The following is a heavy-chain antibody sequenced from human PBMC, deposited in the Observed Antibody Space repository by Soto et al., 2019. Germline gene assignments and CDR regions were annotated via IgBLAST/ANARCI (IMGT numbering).Heavy chain of an antibody. Sequence: GSLRLSCAASGFTFSSYGMHWVRQAPGKGLEWVAVIWYDGSNKYYADSVKGRFTISRDNSKNTLYLQMNSLRAEDTAVYYCARDFVGYCTNGVCYFTYRYYYGMDVWGQGTTVTVSS. CDR1: GFTFSSYG. CDR2: IWYDGSNK. D-gene: IGHD2-8*01. J-gene: IGHJ6*02. V-gene: IGHV3-33*01. CDR3: ARDFVGYCTNGVCYFTYRYYYGMDV.